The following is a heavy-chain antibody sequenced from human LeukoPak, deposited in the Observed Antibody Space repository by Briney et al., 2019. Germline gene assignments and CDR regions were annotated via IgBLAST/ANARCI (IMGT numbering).Heavy chain of an antibody. V-gene: IGHV3-23*01. Sequence: GGSLRLSCAASGFTFSSSGMSWVRQAPGKGLEWVSAISGSGGSTYYADSAKGRFTISRDNSKNTLYLQMNSLRAEDTAVYYCAKDGSVVPAAFIIFPYYYYMDVWGKGTTV. CDR3: AKDGSVVPAAFIIFPYYYYMDV. CDR1: GFTFSSSG. D-gene: IGHD2-2*01. J-gene: IGHJ6*03. CDR2: ISGSGGST.